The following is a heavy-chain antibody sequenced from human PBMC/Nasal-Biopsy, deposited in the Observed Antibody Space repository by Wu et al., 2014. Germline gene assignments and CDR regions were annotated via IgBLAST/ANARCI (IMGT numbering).Heavy chain of an antibody. CDR1: GGSVSGTAYF. CDR2: IYHDGST. V-gene: IGHV4-39*07. Sequence: TLSLTCTVSGGSVSGTAYFWAWIRQSPGKGLELIGEIYHDGSTKYSPSLMSRVLMSVDKSKNQFSLKVRSVTAADTAVYYCARVWNGYNYDHWGQGTLVTVSS. D-gene: IGHD5-24*01. J-gene: IGHJ4*02. CDR3: ARVWNGYNYDH.